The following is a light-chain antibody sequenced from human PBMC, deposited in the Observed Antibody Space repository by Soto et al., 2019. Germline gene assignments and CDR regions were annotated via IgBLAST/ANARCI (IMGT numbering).Light chain of an antibody. V-gene: IGKV1-5*03. CDR3: QQYNSYSWT. Sequence: DIQMTQSPSTLSGSVGDRVTITCLAIQTISRWLSWYQQKPGKAPKLVIYKASSLESGVPSRFRGSGSGTESTLTISSLQPDDFETYYCQQYNSYSWTFGQGTKVDIK. CDR1: QTISRW. J-gene: IGKJ1*01. CDR2: KAS.